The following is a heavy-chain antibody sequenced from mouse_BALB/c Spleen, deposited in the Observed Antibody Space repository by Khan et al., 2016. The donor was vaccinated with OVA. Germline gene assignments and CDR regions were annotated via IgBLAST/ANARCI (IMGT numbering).Heavy chain of an antibody. D-gene: IGHD2-10*01. CDR1: GFTFSSYG. J-gene: IGHJ4*01. V-gene: IGHV5-6*02. CDR3: ARAYYGNREAMDY. CDR2: ISSDGSYT. Sequence: EVKLEASGGDLVKPGGSLKLSCAASGFTFSSYGMSWVRQTPDKRLEWVATISSDGSYTYYPDSVNGRFTISRDNAKNTLYLQMSSLKSEDTAKYYCARAYYGNREAMDYWGQGTSVTVSS.